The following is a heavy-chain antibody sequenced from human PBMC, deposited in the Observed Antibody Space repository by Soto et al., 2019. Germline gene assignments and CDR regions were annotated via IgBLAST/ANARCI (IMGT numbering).Heavy chain of an antibody. D-gene: IGHD3-9*01. Sequence: EVQLVESGGGLVQPGRSLRLSCAASGFTFDDYAMHWVRQVPGKGLEWVSGISWNSGNTDYAASVKGRFTISRDNAKNSLYLQMNSLRAEDTAIYYCAKGSTTIVSSGINWFDSWGQGTLVTVSS. CDR3: AKGSTTIVSSGINWFDS. CDR1: GFTFDDYA. V-gene: IGHV3-9*01. CDR2: ISWNSGNT. J-gene: IGHJ5*01.